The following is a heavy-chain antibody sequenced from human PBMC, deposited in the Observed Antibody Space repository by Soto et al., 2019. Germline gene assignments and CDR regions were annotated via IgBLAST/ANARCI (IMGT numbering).Heavy chain of an antibody. J-gene: IGHJ4*02. V-gene: IGHV1-2*02. Sequence: QLVQSGAEVKKPGASVKVSCKTSGYTFTDDYLHWVRQVPGQGLEWMGWINPNSGATNYAQKFQGGVTMTSDTSFSTGYMELSRLKSDDTAVYYCARDRGDRGGGRYRFDYWGQGTLVTVSS. CDR2: INPNSGAT. CDR1: GYTFTDDY. D-gene: IGHD1-26*01. CDR3: ARDRGDRGGGRYRFDY.